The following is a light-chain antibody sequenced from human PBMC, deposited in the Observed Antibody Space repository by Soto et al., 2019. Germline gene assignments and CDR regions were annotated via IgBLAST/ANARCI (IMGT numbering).Light chain of an antibody. V-gene: IGKV3-15*01. Sequence: EIVMTQSPATLSVSPGERATLSCRASQSVSSNLAWYQQKPGQAPRLLIYGASTRATGIPARFSGSGSGTEFTLTISSLQPEDFATYYCLQHSNYLYTFGQGTKLEIK. CDR3: LQHSNYLYT. CDR2: GAS. J-gene: IGKJ2*01. CDR1: QSVSSN.